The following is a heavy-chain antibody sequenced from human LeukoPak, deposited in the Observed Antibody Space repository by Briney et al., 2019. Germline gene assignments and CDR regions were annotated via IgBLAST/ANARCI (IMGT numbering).Heavy chain of an antibody. CDR3: ARFSGTYYSYFDY. D-gene: IGHD1-26*01. J-gene: IGHJ4*02. CDR1: GYSFTNYY. CDR2: IYVADSDT. Sequence: GESLKISCKASGYSFTNYYIGCVRQMPGRGLEWMGVIYVADSDTKYSPSFQGQVTISADKSISTAYLQWSSLQASDTAMYYCARFSGTYYSYFDYWGQGILVTVSS. V-gene: IGHV5-51*01.